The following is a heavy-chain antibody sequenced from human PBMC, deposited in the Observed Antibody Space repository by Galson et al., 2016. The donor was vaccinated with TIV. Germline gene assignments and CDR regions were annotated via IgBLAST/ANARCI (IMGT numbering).Heavy chain of an antibody. CDR2: FDPEVSKT. CDR3: ATVAWFPGLSLDN. CDR1: GDSLSELV. V-gene: IGHV1-24*01. Sequence: SVKVSCKVSGDSLSELVIHWLRQGPGKGLEWMGGFDPEVSKTVYAQKFQGRLTMTADPFRDTAYMELGSLTFEDTAVYYCATVAWFPGLSLDNWGQGTLVTVSS. D-gene: IGHD2/OR15-2a*01. J-gene: IGHJ4*02.